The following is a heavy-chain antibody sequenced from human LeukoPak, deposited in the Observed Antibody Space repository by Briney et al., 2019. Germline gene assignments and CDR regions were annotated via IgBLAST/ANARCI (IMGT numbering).Heavy chain of an antibody. Sequence: SETLSLTCTVSGVSISSYYWSWIRQPAGKGLEWIGRIYTSGSTNYNPSLKSRVTMSVDTSKNQFSLKLSSVTAADTAVYYCARDTYYYDSGGYWADYWGQGTLVTVSS. V-gene: IGHV4-4*07. CDR3: ARDTYYYDSGGYWADY. D-gene: IGHD3-22*01. CDR1: GVSISSYY. J-gene: IGHJ4*02. CDR2: IYTSGST.